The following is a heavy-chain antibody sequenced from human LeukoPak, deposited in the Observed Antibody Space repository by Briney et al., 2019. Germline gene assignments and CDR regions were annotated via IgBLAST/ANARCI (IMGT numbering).Heavy chain of an antibody. D-gene: IGHD2-15*01. CDR3: ARGEDSSFVY. Sequence: SVKVSCKASGGTFSSYTISWVRQAPGQGLERMGRIIPILGIANYAQKFQGRVTITADKSTSTAYMELSSLRSEDTAVYYCARGEDSSFVYWGQGTLVTVSS. J-gene: IGHJ4*02. V-gene: IGHV1-69*02. CDR2: IIPILGIA. CDR1: GGTFSSYT.